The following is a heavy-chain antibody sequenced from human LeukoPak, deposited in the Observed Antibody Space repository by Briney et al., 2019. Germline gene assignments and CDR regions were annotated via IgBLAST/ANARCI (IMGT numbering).Heavy chain of an antibody. V-gene: IGHV3-30*04. CDR3: ARAAPVRGVTFFDY. CDR2: ISKDGSDE. J-gene: IGHJ4*02. CDR1: GFTFSRYV. Sequence: GGSLRLSCVASGFTFSRYVIHWVRQAPGKGLEWVAVISKDGSDEYYADSVKGRFTVSRDPSKNSLYLQMSNLRGEDTAVYYCARAAPVRGVTFFDYWGQGTLITVSS. D-gene: IGHD3-10*01.